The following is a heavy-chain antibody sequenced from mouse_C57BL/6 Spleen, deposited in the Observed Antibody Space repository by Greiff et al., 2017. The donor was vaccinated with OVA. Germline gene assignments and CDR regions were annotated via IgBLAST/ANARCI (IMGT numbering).Heavy chain of an antibody. J-gene: IGHJ1*03. V-gene: IGHV1-82*01. CDR3: ARASYYYGSDWYFDV. D-gene: IGHD1-1*01. Sequence: VMLVESGPELVKPGASVKISCKASGYAFSSSWMNWVKQRPGKGLEWIGRIYPGDGDTNYNGKFKGKATLTADKSSSPAYMQLSSLTSEDSAVYFCARASYYYGSDWYFDVWGTGTTVTVSS. CDR1: GYAFSSSW. CDR2: IYPGDGDT.